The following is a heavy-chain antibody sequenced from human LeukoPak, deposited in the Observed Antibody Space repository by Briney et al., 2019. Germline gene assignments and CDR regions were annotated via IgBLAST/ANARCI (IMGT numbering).Heavy chain of an antibody. J-gene: IGHJ6*02. D-gene: IGHD5-18*01. Sequence: QPGGSLRLSCAVSGFTFSSYSMNWVRQAPGKGLEWVSYISSSSSTIYYADSAKGRFTISRDNAENSLYLQMNSLRAEDTAVYFCARGYSYGSYYAMDIWGQGTTVTV. CDR2: ISSSSSTI. CDR3: ARGYSYGSYYAMDI. V-gene: IGHV3-48*01. CDR1: GFTFSSYS.